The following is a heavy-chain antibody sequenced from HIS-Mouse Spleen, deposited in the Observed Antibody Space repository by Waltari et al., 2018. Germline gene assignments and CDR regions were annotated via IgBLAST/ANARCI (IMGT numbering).Heavy chain of an antibody. Sequence: QVTLRESGPALVKPTQTLTLTCTFSGFSLSTSGMCVCWIRPPSGKALEWLARIDWDDDKYYSTSLKTRLTISRDTSKNQVVLTMTNMDPLDTATYYCARIAEGYTSGWYAFDYWGQGTLVTVSS. CDR1: GFSLSTSGMC. CDR2: IDWDDDK. CDR3: ARIAEGYTSGWYAFDY. D-gene: IGHD6-19*01. V-gene: IGHV2-70*15. J-gene: IGHJ4*02.